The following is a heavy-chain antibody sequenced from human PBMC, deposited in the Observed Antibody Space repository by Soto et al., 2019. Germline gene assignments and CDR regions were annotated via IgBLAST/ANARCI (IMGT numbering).Heavy chain of an antibody. Sequence: QVQLVQSGAEVKKPGASVKVSCKASGYTFTGYYMHWVRQAPGQGLEWMGWINPNSGGTNYAQKFQGWVTMTRDTSISTAYMELSRLRSDDTAVYYCARAGVCSGSSCYFDYWGQGTLVTVSS. CDR2: INPNSGGT. CDR3: ARAGVCSGSSCYFDY. J-gene: IGHJ4*02. V-gene: IGHV1-2*04. D-gene: IGHD2-15*01. CDR1: GYTFTGYY.